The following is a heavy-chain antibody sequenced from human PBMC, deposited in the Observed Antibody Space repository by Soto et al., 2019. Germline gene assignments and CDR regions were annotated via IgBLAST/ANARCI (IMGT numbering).Heavy chain of an antibody. CDR2: IYYSGST. Sequence: SETLSLTCTVSGGSISSSSYYWGWIRQPPGKGLEWIGSIYYSGSTYYNPSLRSRVTMSVDTSKNQFSLKLSSVTAADTAAYYCARHWHIGSYQYFDFWGQGTLVTVSS. J-gene: IGHJ4*02. V-gene: IGHV4-39*01. D-gene: IGHD1-26*01. CDR1: GGSISSSSYY. CDR3: ARHWHIGSYQYFDF.